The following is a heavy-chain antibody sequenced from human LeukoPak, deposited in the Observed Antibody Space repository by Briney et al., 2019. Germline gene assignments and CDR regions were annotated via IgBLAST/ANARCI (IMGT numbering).Heavy chain of an antibody. Sequence: GGSLRLSCAASGFTFSSYAMSWVRQAPGKGLEWVSAISGSGGSTYYADSVKGRFTISRDNSKNTLYLQMNSLRAEDTAVYYCAKGGHVVPAAIFDYWGQGTLVTVSP. D-gene: IGHD2-2*02. J-gene: IGHJ4*02. CDR3: AKGGHVVPAAIFDY. CDR2: ISGSGGST. V-gene: IGHV3-23*01. CDR1: GFTFSSYA.